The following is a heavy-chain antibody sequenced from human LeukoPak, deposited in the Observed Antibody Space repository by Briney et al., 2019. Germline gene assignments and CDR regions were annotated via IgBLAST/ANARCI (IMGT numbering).Heavy chain of an antibody. CDR1: GFTFSGYA. CDR2: ISKDGSDK. V-gene: IGHV3-30-3*01. J-gene: IGHJ4*02. Sequence: PGRSLRLSCAASGFTFSGYAMHWVRQAPGKGLEWVAAISKDGSDKYYPGSVRGRFTISRDNSKNTIYLQMDSLRAEDTAIYYCARDYWWNYDYWGQGTLVTVSS. CDR3: ARDYWWNYDY. D-gene: IGHD1-7*01.